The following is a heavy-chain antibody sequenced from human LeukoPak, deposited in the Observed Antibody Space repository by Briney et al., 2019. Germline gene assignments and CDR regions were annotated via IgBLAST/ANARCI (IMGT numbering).Heavy chain of an antibody. D-gene: IGHD5-12*01. CDR2: ISSSSKYI. CDR1: AFTFSSYS. Sequence: GGSLRLSSAAYAFTFSSYSMNWVRQAPGKGLEWISHISSSSKYIYYADSVQGRFTHSRDNAENSLYLQMNSHRDDDTAVYYCARSGSGYDFDSWVQGTLVTVSS. CDR3: ARSGSGYDFDS. V-gene: IGHV3-48*02. J-gene: IGHJ4*02.